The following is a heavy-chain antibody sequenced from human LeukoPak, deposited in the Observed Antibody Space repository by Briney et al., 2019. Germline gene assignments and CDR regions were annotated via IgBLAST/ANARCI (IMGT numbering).Heavy chain of an antibody. J-gene: IGHJ4*02. D-gene: IGHD6-19*01. CDR1: GYTFTSYD. V-gene: IGHV1-8*01. CDR3: ARGYSSGWPTHFDY. CDR2: MNPNSGNT. Sequence: ASVNVSCKASGYTFTSYDINWVRQAPGQGLEWMGWMNPNSGNTGYAQKFQGRVTMTRNTSISTAYMELSSLRSEDTAVYYCARGYSSGWPTHFDYWGQGTLVTVSS.